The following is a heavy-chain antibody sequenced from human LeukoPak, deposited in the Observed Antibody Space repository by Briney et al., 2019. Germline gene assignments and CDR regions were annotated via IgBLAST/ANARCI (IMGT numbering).Heavy chain of an antibody. D-gene: IGHD3-3*01. CDR1: GYTFTSYD. CDR3: ARGLFYPRFWPYYYYYYMDV. CDR2: MNPNSGNT. J-gene: IGHJ6*03. V-gene: IGHV1-8*01. Sequence: ASVKVSCKASGYTFTSYDINWVRQATGQGLEWMGWMNPNSGNTGYAQKFQGRVTMTRITSISTAYMELSSLRSEDTAVYYCARGLFYPRFWPYYYYYYMDVWGKGTTVTVSS.